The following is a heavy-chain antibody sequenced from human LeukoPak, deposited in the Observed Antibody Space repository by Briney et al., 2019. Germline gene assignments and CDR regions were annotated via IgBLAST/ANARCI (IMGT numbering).Heavy chain of an antibody. Sequence: KASETLSLTCTVSGGSISSYHWSWIRQPPGKRLQWIGHIYYTGSTNYNPSLKSRLTISLDTSKNQFSLKLSSVTAADTAVYYCTRSLGVVIHGGMDVWGQGTTVTVSS. CDR2: IYYTGST. CDR3: TRSLGVVIHGGMDV. CDR1: GGSISSYH. V-gene: IGHV4-59*01. J-gene: IGHJ6*02. D-gene: IGHD3-3*01.